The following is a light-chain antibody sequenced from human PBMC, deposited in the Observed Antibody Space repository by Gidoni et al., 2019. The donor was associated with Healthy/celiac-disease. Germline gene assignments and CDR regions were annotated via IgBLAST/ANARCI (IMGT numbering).Light chain of an antibody. CDR2: GNS. CDR3: QSYDSSLSGSV. J-gene: IGLJ2*01. CDR1: SPNIGAGYD. Sequence: QSVLMQPPSLSRAPVQRVTISCTGSSPNIGAGYDVHWYHQLPGTAPKLSIYGNSNRTSEVPDRFSGSKSGTSASRAITGLQAEDEADYYCQSYDSSLSGSVFGGGTKLTVL. V-gene: IGLV1-40*01.